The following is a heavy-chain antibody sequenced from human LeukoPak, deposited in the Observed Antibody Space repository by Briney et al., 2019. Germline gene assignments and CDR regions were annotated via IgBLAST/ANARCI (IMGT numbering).Heavy chain of an antibody. V-gene: IGHV1-69*06. CDR2: IIPIFGTA. Sequence: SVKVSCQASGGTFSSYAISWARQAPGQGLEWMGGIIPIFGTANYAQKFQGRVTITADKSTSTAYMELSSLRSEDTAVYYCARVGVSSYSSSGYWGQGTLVTVSS. CDR1: GGTFSSYA. D-gene: IGHD6-13*01. CDR3: ARVGVSSYSSSGY. J-gene: IGHJ4*02.